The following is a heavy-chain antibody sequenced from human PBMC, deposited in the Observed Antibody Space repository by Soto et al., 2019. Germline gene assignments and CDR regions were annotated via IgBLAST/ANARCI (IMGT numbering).Heavy chain of an antibody. CDR3: ARPRTTATTKGYDY. V-gene: IGHV1-69*01. J-gene: IGHJ4*02. CDR1: GGTFSSYP. CDR2: IIPIFGTT. Sequence: QVQLVQSGAEVKKPGSSVRVSCKASGGTFSSYPIGWVRQAPGQGLEWMGVIIPIFGTTNYAQRFQARVTISADESTSTAYMELSTLRYGDTAVYFCARPRTTATTKGYDYWGQGTLVTVSS. D-gene: IGHD1-1*01.